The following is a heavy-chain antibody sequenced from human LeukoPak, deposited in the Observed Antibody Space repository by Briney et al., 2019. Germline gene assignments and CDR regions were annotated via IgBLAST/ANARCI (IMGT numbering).Heavy chain of an antibody. Sequence: SVKVSCKASGGTFSSYAISWVRQAPGQGLEWMGGIIPIFGTANYAQKFQGRVTITADKSTSTAYMELSSLRSEDTAVYYCARSFGYSSSWAFAGNWFDPWGQGTLVTVSS. CDR1: GGTFSSYA. D-gene: IGHD6-13*01. CDR3: ARSFGYSSSWAFAGNWFDP. J-gene: IGHJ5*02. V-gene: IGHV1-69*06. CDR2: IIPIFGTA.